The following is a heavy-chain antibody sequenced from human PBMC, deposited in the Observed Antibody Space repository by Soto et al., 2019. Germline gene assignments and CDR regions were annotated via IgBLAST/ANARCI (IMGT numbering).Heavy chain of an antibody. D-gene: IGHD3-10*01. CDR2: INAGNGNT. CDR3: ARAFMVRGVIGWYFDL. CDR1: GYTFTSYA. Sequence: ASVKVSCKASGYTFTSYAMHWVRQAPGQRLEWMGWINAGNGNTKYSQKFQGRVTITRDISASTAYMELSSLRSEDTAVYYCARAFMVRGVIGWYFDLWGRGTLVTVSS. V-gene: IGHV1-3*01. J-gene: IGHJ2*01.